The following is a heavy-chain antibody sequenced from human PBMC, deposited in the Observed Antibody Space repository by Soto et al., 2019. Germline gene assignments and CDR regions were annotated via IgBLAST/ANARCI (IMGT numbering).Heavy chain of an antibody. CDR2: ISSSSSYI. Sequence: GGSLRLSCAASGFTFSSYSMNWVRQAPGKGLEWVSSISSSSSYIYYADSVKGRFTISRDNAKNSLYLQMNSLRAEDTAVYYCARDDHERESYYGMDVWGQGTTVTVSS. J-gene: IGHJ6*02. CDR1: GFTFSSYS. V-gene: IGHV3-21*01. CDR3: ARDDHERESYYGMDV.